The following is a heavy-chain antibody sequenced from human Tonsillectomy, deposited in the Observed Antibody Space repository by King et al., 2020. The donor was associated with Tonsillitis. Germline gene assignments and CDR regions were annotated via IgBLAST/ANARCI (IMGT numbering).Heavy chain of an antibody. J-gene: IGHJ3*02. D-gene: IGHD1-26*01. CDR3: AREEEGGATFDAFDI. CDR2: INQCGTA. Sequence: VQLQQWGAGLLKPSETLSLSCAGYGGYVIGFYWRGIRQPPAKWREWLWEINQCGTANYNPSLKSRVSISVDTSKNQSSLKLGSVTAADTAVYYCAREEEGGATFDAFDIWGQGTMVTVSS. CDR1: GGYVIGFY. V-gene: IGHV4-34*01.